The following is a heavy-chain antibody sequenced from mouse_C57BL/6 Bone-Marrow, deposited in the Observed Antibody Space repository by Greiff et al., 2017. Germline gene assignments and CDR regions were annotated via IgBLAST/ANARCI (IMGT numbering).Heavy chain of an antibody. V-gene: IGHV5-16*01. Sequence: EVKLVESEGGLVQPGSSMKLSCTASGFTFSDYYMAWVRQVPEKGLEWVANINYDGSSTYYLDSLKSRFIISRDNAKNILYMQMSSLKSEDTATYYCARDGGYGSRYWDFDVWGTGTTVTVSS. CDR2: INYDGSST. CDR1: GFTFSDYY. D-gene: IGHD1-1*01. CDR3: ARDGGYGSRYWDFDV. J-gene: IGHJ1*03.